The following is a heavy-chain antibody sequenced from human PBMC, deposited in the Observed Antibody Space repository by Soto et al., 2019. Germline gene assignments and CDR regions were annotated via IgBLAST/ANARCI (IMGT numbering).Heavy chain of an antibody. CDR1: GFTFSSYA. J-gene: IGHJ2*01. CDR2: ISGSGGST. D-gene: IGHD3-3*01. V-gene: IGHV3-23*01. Sequence: GGSRRLSCAASGFTFSSYAMSWVRQAPGKGLEWVSTISGSGGSTYYADSVKGRFTISRDNSKNTLYLQMNSLRAEDTALYYCAKDASSGITSFDLWGRGTLVTVSS. CDR3: AKDASSGITSFDL.